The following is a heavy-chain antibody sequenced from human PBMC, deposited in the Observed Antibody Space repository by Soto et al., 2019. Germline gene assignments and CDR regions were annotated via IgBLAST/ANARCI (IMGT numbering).Heavy chain of an antibody. J-gene: IGHJ5*02. Sequence: LSLTCTVSGGSISSYYWSWIRQPPGKGLGWIGYIYYSGSTNYNPSLKSRVTISVDTSKNQFSLKLSSVTAADTAVYYCARVIAVAGTPWFDPWGQGTLVTVSS. CDR3: ARVIAVAGTPWFDP. CDR1: GGSISSYY. V-gene: IGHV4-59*01. CDR2: IYYSGST. D-gene: IGHD6-19*01.